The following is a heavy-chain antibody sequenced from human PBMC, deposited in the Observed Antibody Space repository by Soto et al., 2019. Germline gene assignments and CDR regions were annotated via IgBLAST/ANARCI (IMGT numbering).Heavy chain of an antibody. V-gene: IGHV2-5*02. Sequence: QITLKESGPTLVKPTQTLTLTCTFSGFSLTTSGVGVGWIRQPPGKALEWLALIYWDDDERYSPSLKTRLTITKDTSKNQVVLTMTNLEPVDTATYFCTHSRTNHPLFDFWGQGTLVTVSS. D-gene: IGHD2-8*01. CDR3: THSRTNHPLFDF. CDR1: GFSLTTSGVG. J-gene: IGHJ4*02. CDR2: IYWDDDE.